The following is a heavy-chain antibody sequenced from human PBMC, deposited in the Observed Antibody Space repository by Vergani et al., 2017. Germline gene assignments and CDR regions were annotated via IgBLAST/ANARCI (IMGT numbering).Heavy chain of an antibody. CDR2: ISGSGGST. V-gene: IGHV3-23*04. J-gene: IGHJ4*02. CDR1: GFTFSSYA. Sequence: VQLVESGGGLVKPGGSLRLSCAASGFTFSSYAMTWVRQAPGKGLEWVSAISGSGGSTYFADSVKGRFTISRDNSKNTLYLQMNSLRAEDTAVYFCAKDQDIVVVPAAIWGYWGQGTLVTVSS. CDR3: AKDQDIVVVPAAIWGY. D-gene: IGHD2-2*02.